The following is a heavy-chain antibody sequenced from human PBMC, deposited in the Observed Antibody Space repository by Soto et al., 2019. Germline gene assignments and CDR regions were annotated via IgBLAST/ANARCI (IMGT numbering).Heavy chain of an antibody. CDR1: GGSVSSGSYY. Sequence: NPSETLSLTCTVSGGSVSSGSYYWSWIRQPPGKGLEWIGYIYYSGSTNYNPSLKSRVTISVDTSKNQFSLKLSSVTAADTAVYYCARVMVRGVIPYYYGMDVWGQGTTVTVSS. V-gene: IGHV4-61*01. CDR2: IYYSGST. CDR3: ARVMVRGVIPYYYGMDV. D-gene: IGHD3-10*01. J-gene: IGHJ6*02.